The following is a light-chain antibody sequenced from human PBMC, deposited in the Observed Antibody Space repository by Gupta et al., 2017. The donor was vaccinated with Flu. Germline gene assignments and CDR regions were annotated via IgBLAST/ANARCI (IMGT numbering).Light chain of an antibody. CDR2: GAS. J-gene: IGKJ2*01. CDR3: QQYGGSPPYT. CDR1: QSVSSRF. Sequence: TWSLSPGERATLSCRASQSVSSRFLVWYQQQPRQAPRLLIYGASSRATGISDRFSGSGSGTDFTLTISRLEPEDFAVYYCQQYGGSPPYTFGQGTKLEFK. V-gene: IGKV3-20*01.